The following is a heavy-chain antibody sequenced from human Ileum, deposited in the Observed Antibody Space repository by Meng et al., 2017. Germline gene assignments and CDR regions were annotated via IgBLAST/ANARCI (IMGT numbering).Heavy chain of an antibody. Sequence: QVQLQESGPGLVKPSQTLSLTCSVSNGPLTNVNNYWNWIRQAPGQALEHIGYIYYDGSSYATPSLKSRVTMSLDTSTNQFSLRLDSVTAADTAVYYCAREFYVDTAMVIDSWGPGALVTVSS. CDR3: AREFYVDTAMVIDS. V-gene: IGHV4-30-4*01. CDR1: NGPLTNVNNY. CDR2: IYYDGSS. D-gene: IGHD5-18*01. J-gene: IGHJ4*02.